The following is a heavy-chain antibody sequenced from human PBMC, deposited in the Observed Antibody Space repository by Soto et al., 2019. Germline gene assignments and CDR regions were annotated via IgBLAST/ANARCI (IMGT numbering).Heavy chain of an antibody. CDR3: ARALNYDYYYMDV. Sequence: ASVKVSCKASGYTFTGYYMHWVRQAPGQGLEWMGWINPNSGGTNYAQKFQGWVTMTRDTSISTAYMELSRLRSDDTAVYYCARALNYDYYYMDVWGKGTTVTVSS. CDR2: INPNSGGT. CDR1: GYTFTGYY. V-gene: IGHV1-2*04. J-gene: IGHJ6*03.